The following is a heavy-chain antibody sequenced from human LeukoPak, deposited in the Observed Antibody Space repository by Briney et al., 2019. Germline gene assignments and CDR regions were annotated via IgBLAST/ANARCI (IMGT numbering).Heavy chain of an antibody. Sequence: SETLSLTCTVSGGSISSYYWSWIRQPAGKGLEWIGRIYTSGSTNYNPSLKSRVTMSVDTSKNQFSLKLSSETAADTAVYYCARDRGDSSSSPFDYWGQGTLVTVSS. CDR3: ARDRGDSSSSPFDY. CDR1: GGSISSYY. CDR2: IYTSGST. D-gene: IGHD6-6*01. J-gene: IGHJ4*02. V-gene: IGHV4-4*07.